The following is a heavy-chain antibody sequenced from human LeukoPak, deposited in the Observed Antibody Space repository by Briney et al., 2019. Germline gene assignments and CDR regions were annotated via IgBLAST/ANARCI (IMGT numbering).Heavy chain of an antibody. Sequence: SETLSLTCTVSGGSISSYYWSWIRQPPGKGLEWIGYIYYSGSTNYNPSLKSRVTISVDTSKNQFSLKLSSVTAADTAVYYCARGPYSSGWRTVDAFDIWGQGTMVTVSS. CDR1: GGSISSYY. V-gene: IGHV4-59*01. D-gene: IGHD6-19*01. CDR3: ARGPYSSGWRTVDAFDI. CDR2: IYYSGST. J-gene: IGHJ3*02.